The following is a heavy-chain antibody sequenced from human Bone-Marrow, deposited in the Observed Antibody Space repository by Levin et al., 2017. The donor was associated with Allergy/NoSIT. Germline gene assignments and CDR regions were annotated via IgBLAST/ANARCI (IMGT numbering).Heavy chain of an antibody. J-gene: IGHJ4*02. D-gene: IGHD2-15*01. Sequence: GESLKISCTASGFTFGENAMSWFCQAPGKGPEWVGFIRSKTYGATVEYAASVKGRFTISRDDSKSIAYLQMNSLKTDDTAVYYCSREEDCSGTSCYVDWGQGTLVTVSA. V-gene: IGHV3-49*03. CDR3: SREEDCSGTSCYVD. CDR2: IRSKTYGATV. CDR1: GFTFGENA.